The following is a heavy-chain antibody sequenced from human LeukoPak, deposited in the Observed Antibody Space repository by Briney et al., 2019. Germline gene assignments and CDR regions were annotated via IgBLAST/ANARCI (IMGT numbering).Heavy chain of an antibody. J-gene: IGHJ4*02. V-gene: IGHV4-59*01. Sequence: SETLSLTCTVSGGSISSYYWSWIRLPPGKGLEWIGYIYSSGSTNYNPSLKSRVTISVDTSKNQFSLKLRFVTAADTAVYYCARDARYSYDHWGQGTLVTVSS. D-gene: IGHD5-18*01. CDR3: ARDARYSYDH. CDR2: IYSSGST. CDR1: GGSISSYY.